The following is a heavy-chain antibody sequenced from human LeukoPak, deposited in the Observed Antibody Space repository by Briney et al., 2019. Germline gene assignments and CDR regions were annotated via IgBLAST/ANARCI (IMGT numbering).Heavy chain of an antibody. CDR2: INPNSGGT. J-gene: IGHJ4*02. CDR3: VGYSSTSADY. V-gene: IGHV1-2*02. Sequence: ASVKVSCKASGCTFTGYYIYWVRQAPGQGLEWMGWINPNSGGTNYAQKFQGRVTMTRDTSISTAYMELSSLRSDDTAVYYCVGYSSTSADYWGQGTLVTVSS. CDR1: GCTFTGYY. D-gene: IGHD6-13*01.